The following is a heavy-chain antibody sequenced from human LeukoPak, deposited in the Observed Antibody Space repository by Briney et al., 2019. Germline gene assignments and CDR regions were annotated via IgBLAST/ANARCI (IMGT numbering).Heavy chain of an antibody. J-gene: IGHJ4*02. Sequence: GGSLRLSCAASGLTFSSYGMHWVRQAPGKGLEWVAVIWYDGSNKYYADSVKGRFTISRDNSKNTLYLQMNSLRAEDTAVYYCAREGNYYDSSGYGYWGQGTLVTVSS. CDR1: GLTFSSYG. V-gene: IGHV3-33*01. D-gene: IGHD3-22*01. CDR3: AREGNYYDSSGYGY. CDR2: IWYDGSNK.